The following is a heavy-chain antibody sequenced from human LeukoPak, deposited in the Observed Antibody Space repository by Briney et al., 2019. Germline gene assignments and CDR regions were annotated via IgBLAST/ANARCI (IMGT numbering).Heavy chain of an antibody. Sequence: PSETLSLTCTVSGYSISSGYYWGWIRPPPGKGLEWIGSIYHSGSTYYNPSLKSRVTISVDTSKNQFSLKLSSVTAADTAVYYCAREADYYDSSGKAWGQGTLVTVSS. CDR1: GYSISSGYY. CDR3: AREADYYDSSGKA. J-gene: IGHJ5*02. D-gene: IGHD3-22*01. CDR2: IYHSGST. V-gene: IGHV4-38-2*02.